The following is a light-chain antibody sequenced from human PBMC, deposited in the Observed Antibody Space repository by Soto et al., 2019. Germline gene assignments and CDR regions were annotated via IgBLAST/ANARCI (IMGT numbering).Light chain of an antibody. CDR3: QQYGSSRWT. CDR1: QSVSSSH. J-gene: IGKJ1*01. V-gene: IGKV3-20*01. CDR2: GAS. Sequence: EIVLTQSPGTLSLSPGERATLSCRASQSVSSSHLAWYQQKPGQAPRLLIYGASSRATGIPDRFSGSGSGTDFTVSIRGLEPVAFAEYQGQQYGSSRWTFGQGTKVEIK.